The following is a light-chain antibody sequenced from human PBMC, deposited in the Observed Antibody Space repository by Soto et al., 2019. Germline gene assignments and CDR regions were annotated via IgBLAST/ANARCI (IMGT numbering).Light chain of an antibody. J-gene: IGLJ1*01. V-gene: IGLV2-8*01. CDR3: SSYAGSNNRYV. CDR2: EVS. Sequence: QSVLTQPPSASGSPGHSVTISCTGTSSDVGGYNGVSWYQEHPGKAPKLIIYEVSKRPSGVPDRCSGSKSGNTASLTVSGLQAEDEADYYCSSYAGSNNRYVFGTGTKVTVL. CDR1: SSDVGGYNG.